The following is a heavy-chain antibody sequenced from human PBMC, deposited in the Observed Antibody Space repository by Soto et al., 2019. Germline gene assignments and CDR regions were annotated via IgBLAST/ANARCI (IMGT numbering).Heavy chain of an antibody. CDR1: GLTFTDSA. V-gene: IGHV3-73*01. J-gene: IGHJ6*02. Sequence: GSLRLPGVAGGLTFTDSAINWVRQASGKGLGWVALIRTKVNSYATVYAASVRGRFTISRDDSRNTAYLQMNSLRSEETAMSYCTTRQSDVWGQATTGTVSS. CDR2: IRTKVNSYAT. CDR3: TTRQSDV.